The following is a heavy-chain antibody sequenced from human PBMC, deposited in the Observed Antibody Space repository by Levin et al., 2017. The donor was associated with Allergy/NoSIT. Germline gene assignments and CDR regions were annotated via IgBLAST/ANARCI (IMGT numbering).Heavy chain of an antibody. CDR1: GYTFTSYG. CDR2: ISAYNGNT. D-gene: IGHD1-26*01. Sequence: GESLKISCKASGYTFTSYGVSWVRQAPGQGLEWMGWISAYNGNTNYARNLQGRVTMTTDTSTSTAYMELRSLTSGDTAVYYCARAVHYSGSYEGGGMDVWGQGTTVTVSS. J-gene: IGHJ6*02. V-gene: IGHV1-18*01. CDR3: ARAVHYSGSYEGGGMDV.